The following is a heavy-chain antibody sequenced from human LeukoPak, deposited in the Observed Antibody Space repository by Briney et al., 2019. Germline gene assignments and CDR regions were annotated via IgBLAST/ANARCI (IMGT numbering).Heavy chain of an antibody. V-gene: IGHV3-23*01. CDR1: GFTFISYA. CDR3: AKGGGSGFWSGYSFDY. Sequence: GGSLRLSCAASGFTFISYAMSWVRQAPGKGLEWGSAISGSGGSTYYADSVRVRFTISRDNSKNTLYLKMNGLRAEDTAVYYCAKGGGSGFWSGYSFDYWGQGTLVTVSS. CDR2: ISGSGGST. J-gene: IGHJ4*02. D-gene: IGHD3-3*01.